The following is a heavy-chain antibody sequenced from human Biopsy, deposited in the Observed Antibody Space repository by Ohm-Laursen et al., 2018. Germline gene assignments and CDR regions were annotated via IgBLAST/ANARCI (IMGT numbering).Heavy chain of an antibody. CDR1: GFRFSLYS. D-gene: IGHD5/OR15-5a*01. J-gene: IGHJ6*02. V-gene: IGHV3-21*01. CDR3: ATDFGYRGNNVCSSDFYYGMDV. Sequence: SLRLSCAASGFRFSLYSMNWVRQAPGKGLEWVSSIKNSENYTYYADSVKGRFIISRDNAKNSLYLQMNGLRVEDTAVYYCATDFGYRGNNVCSSDFYYGMDVWGQGTTVTVSS. CDR2: IKNSENYT.